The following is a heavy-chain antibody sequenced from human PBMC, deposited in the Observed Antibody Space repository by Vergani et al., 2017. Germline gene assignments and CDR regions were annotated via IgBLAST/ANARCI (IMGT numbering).Heavy chain of an antibody. J-gene: IGHJ6*02. CDR1: GCSFRNAW. V-gene: IGHV3-15*07. Sequence: EVQLVESGGGIVKPGGSLRLSCVASGCSFRNAWMNWVRRTPGKGLEWVGRIKSTFDRGTTDYAAAVKGRFTISRDDSKNTLFLQMNGLKTEDIGVYYCATDPRYCGDGSCDWLRDHHYYGMDVWRQGTTVTVSS. D-gene: IGHD2-21*01. CDR3: ATDPRYCGDGSCDWLRDHHYYGMDV. CDR2: IKSTFDRGTT.